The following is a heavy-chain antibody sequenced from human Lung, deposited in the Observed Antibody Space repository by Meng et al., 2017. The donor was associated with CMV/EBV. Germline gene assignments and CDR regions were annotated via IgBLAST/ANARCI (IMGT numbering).Heavy chain of an antibody. CDR3: AREGGKGDYSDYRIYYGMDF. D-gene: IGHD4-17*01. V-gene: IGHV4-39*07. CDR2: VSYSGRT. Sequence: SETLSLXCTVSGTSISSSTYYWGWIRQPPGKGLVWIGSVSYSGRTYYNPTLKSRVTISVDTSKNQLSLRLSSVTAADTAVYYCAREGGKGDYSDYRIYYGMDFWGQGTTVTV. J-gene: IGHJ6*02. CDR1: GTSISSSTYY.